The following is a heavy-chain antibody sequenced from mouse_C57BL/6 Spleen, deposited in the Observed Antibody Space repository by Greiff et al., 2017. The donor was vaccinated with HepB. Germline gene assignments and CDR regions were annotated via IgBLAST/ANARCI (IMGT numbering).Heavy chain of an antibody. CDR1: GYAFSSYW. D-gene: IGHD1-1*01. J-gene: IGHJ1*03. CDR2: IYPGDGDT. V-gene: IGHV1-80*01. CDR3: ARRGVGSSPYWYFDV. Sequence: QVQLKQSGAELVKPGASVKISCKASGYAFSSYWMNWVKQRPGKGLEWIGQIYPGDGDTNYNGKFKGKATLTADKSSSTAYMQLSSLTSEDSAVYFCARRGVGSSPYWYFDVWGTGTTVTVSS.